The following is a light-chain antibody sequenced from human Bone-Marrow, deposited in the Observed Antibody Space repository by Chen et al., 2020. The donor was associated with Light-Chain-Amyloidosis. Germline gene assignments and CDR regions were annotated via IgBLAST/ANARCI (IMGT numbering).Light chain of an antibody. V-gene: IGLV3-21*02. Sequence: SSVLTQPSSVSAAPGQPATIACGGNNIGSTSGNWYQQTPGQAPLLVVYDDSDRPSGIPERLSGSNSGNTATLTISRVEAGDEDDYYCQVWDRSSDRPVFGGGTKLTVL. CDR2: DDS. CDR1: NIGSTS. J-gene: IGLJ3*02. CDR3: QVWDRSSDRPV.